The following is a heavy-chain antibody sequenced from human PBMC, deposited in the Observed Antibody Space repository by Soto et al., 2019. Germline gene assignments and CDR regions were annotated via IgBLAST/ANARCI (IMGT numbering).Heavy chain of an antibody. CDR3: ARTIAAAPYYFDY. J-gene: IGHJ4*02. D-gene: IGHD6-13*01. Sequence: QVQLQQWGAGLLKPSETLSLTCAVYGGSFSGYYWSWIRQPPGKGLEWIGEINHSGSTNYNPSLKSRVTISVDTSKNQFSLKLSSVTAADTAVYHCARTIAAAPYYFDYWGQGTLVTVSS. CDR1: GGSFSGYY. V-gene: IGHV4-34*01. CDR2: INHSGST.